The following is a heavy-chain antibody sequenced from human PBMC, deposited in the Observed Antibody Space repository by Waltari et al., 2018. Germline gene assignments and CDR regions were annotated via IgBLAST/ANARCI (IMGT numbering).Heavy chain of an antibody. Sequence: QLQLQESGPGLVKPSATLSLTCTVSGGSISSSSSYWGWIRQSPGMGLEWLGGSYYSGSTYYNPTLKSRVTIAGYTSNNQFSLKLSSVTAADTAVYYCARHWKKSGYRFDPWGQGTLVTVSS. J-gene: IGHJ5*02. V-gene: IGHV4-39*01. CDR2: SYYSGST. D-gene: IGHD5-12*01. CDR3: ARHWKKSGYRFDP. CDR1: GGSISSSSSY.